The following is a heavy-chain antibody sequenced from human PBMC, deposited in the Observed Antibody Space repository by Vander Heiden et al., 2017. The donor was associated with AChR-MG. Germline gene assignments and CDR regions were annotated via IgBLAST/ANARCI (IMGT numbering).Heavy chain of an antibody. V-gene: IGHV4-34*01. CDR2: INHSGST. CDR1: GGSFSGYY. J-gene: IGHJ3*02. D-gene: IGHD5-12*01. CDR3: ARKRPPRGWLQLGAFDI. Sequence: QVQLQQWGAGLLKPSETLSLTCAVYGGSFSGYYWSWIRQPPGKGLEWIGEINHSGSTNYNPSLKSRVTISVDTSKNQFSLKLSSVTAADTAVYYCARKRPPRGWLQLGAFDIWGQGTMVTVSS.